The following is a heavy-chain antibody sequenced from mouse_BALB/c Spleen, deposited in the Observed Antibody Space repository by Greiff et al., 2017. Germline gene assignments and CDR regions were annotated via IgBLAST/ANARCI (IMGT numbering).Heavy chain of an antibody. CDR2: ISYDGSN. J-gene: IGHJ4*01. CDR1: GYSITSGYY. V-gene: IGHV3-6*02. D-gene: IGHD2-14*01. Sequence: ESGPGLVKPSQSLSLTCSVTGYSITSGYYWNWIRQFPGNKLEWMGYISYDGSNNYNPSLKNRISITRDTSKNQFFLKLNSVTTEDTATYYCARTVYRYTSYAMDYWGQGTSVTVSS. CDR3: ARTVYRYTSYAMDY.